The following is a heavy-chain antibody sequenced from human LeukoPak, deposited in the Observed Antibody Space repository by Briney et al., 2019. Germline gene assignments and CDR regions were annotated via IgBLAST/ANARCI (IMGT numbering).Heavy chain of an antibody. CDR2: IDWDDDK. CDR3: ARSPPTYYYDSSGYHLFDP. V-gene: IGHV2-70*04. CDR1: GFSLSTSEMR. J-gene: IGHJ5*02. Sequence: SGPALVKPTQTLTLTCTFSGFSLSTSEMRVSWIRQPPGKALEWLARIDWDDDKYYSTSLKTRLTISKDTSKNQVVLTMTNMDPVDTATYYCARSPPTYYYDSSGYHLFDPWGQGTLVTVSS. D-gene: IGHD3-22*01.